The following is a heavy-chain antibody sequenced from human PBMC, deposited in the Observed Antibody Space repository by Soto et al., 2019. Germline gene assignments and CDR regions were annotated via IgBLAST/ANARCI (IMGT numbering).Heavy chain of an antibody. CDR3: ARSQGSSTSLEIYYYYYYGMDV. J-gene: IGHJ6*02. CDR1: GGTFSSYA. Sequence: QVQLVQSGAEVKKPGSSVKVSCKASGGTFSSYAISWVRQAPGQGLEWMGGIIPISDTTNYAQKFQGRVTITADESTITADMELSSLRSEDTAVYYCARSQGSSTSLEIYYYYYYGMDVWVQGTTVTVSS. CDR2: IIPISDTT. D-gene: IGHD2-2*01. V-gene: IGHV1-69*01.